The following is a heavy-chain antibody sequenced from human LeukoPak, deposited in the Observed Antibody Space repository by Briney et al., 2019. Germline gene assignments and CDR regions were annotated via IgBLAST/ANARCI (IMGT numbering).Heavy chain of an antibody. CDR1: GYSISSGYY. Sequence: PSETLSLTCTVSGYSISSGYYWGWIRQPPGKGLEWIGSIYHSGSTCYNPSLKSRVTISVDTSKNQFSLKLSSVTAADTAVYYCARVNYYGSGSYYSLYYMDVWGKGTTVTVSS. CDR3: ARVNYYGSGSYYSLYYMDV. D-gene: IGHD3-10*01. J-gene: IGHJ6*03. CDR2: IYHSGST. V-gene: IGHV4-38-2*02.